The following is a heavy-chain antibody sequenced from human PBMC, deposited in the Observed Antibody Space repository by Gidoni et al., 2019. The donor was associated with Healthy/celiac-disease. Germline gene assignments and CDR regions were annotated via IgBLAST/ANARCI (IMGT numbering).Heavy chain of an antibody. V-gene: IGHV3-23*01. CDR2: ISGSGGST. Sequence: EVQLLESGGGLVQPGGSLRLSCAASGFTFSSYAMSWVRQAPGKGLEWVSAISGSGGSTYYADSVKGRFTISRYNSKNTLYLQMNSLRAEDTAVYYCAKSVRAYVLYGEGAFDIWGQGTMVTVSS. D-gene: IGHD4-17*01. CDR1: GFTFSSYA. J-gene: IGHJ3*02. CDR3: AKSVRAYVLYGEGAFDI.